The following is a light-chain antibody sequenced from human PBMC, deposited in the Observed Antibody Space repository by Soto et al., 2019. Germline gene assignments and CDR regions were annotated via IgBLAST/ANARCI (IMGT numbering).Light chain of an antibody. V-gene: IGKV3-20*01. J-gene: IGKJ2*01. Sequence: EIVLTQSPGTLSLSPGETATLSCRASQSVSSSELAWYQQKPDQSPRLLVYAASSRATGIPDRFSGSGSGTDFTLTISRLEPEDFAVYYCQQYGSSPWYTFGQGTKLEIK. CDR1: QSVSSSE. CDR2: AAS. CDR3: QQYGSSPWYT.